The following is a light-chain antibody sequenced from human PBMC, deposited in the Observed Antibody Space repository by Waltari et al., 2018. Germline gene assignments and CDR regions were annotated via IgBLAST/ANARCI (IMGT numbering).Light chain of an antibody. CDR3: QQYNSYPLT. J-gene: IGKJ4*01. V-gene: IGKV1-5*03. CDR1: KSLSGW. CDR2: KAS. Sequence: IQMTQSPSTLSASVGERVTITCRANKSLSGWLVWYQQKPGKAPDLLIYKASSLEGGVPSRFSGSGSGTEFTLTISSLQPDDFATYYCQQYNSYPLTFGGGTKVEIK.